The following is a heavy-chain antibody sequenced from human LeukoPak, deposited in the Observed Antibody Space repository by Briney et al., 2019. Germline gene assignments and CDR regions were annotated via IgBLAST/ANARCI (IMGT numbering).Heavy chain of an antibody. CDR2: ISAYNGNT. Sequence: ASVKVSCKASGYTFTSYGISWVRQAPGQGLEWMGRISAYNGNTNYAQKLQGRVTMTTDTSTSTAYMELRSLRSDDTAVYYCARANPSVLRFLEWSHMDVWGKGTTVTVSS. CDR1: GYTFTSYG. J-gene: IGHJ6*03. CDR3: ARANPSVLRFLEWSHMDV. V-gene: IGHV1-18*01. D-gene: IGHD3-3*01.